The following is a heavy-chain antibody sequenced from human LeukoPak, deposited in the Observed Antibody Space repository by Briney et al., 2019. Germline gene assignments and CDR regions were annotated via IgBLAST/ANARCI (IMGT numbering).Heavy chain of an antibody. J-gene: IGHJ4*02. Sequence: GGSLRLSCAASGFTFSSYWMSWVRQAPGKGLEWVANIKQNGSEKYYVDSVKGRFTISRDNAKNSLYLQMNSLRAEDTAVYYCARLYCGSTSCYSPFDYWGQGTLVTVSS. CDR3: ARLYCGSTSCYSPFDY. CDR2: IKQNGSEK. D-gene: IGHD2-2*02. CDR1: GFTFSSYW. V-gene: IGHV3-7*01.